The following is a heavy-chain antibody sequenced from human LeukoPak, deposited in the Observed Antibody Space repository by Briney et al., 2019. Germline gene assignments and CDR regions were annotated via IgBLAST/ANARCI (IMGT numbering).Heavy chain of an antibody. CDR2: ISSSSSYI. Sequence: GGSLRLSCAASGFTFSSYGMHWVRQAPGKGLEWVSSISSSSSYIYYADSVKGRFTISRDNAKNSLYLQMNSLRAEDTAVYYCARVSVVVVAASDYWGQGTLVTVSS. V-gene: IGHV3-21*01. D-gene: IGHD2-15*01. CDR3: ARVSVVVVAASDY. J-gene: IGHJ4*02. CDR1: GFTFSSYG.